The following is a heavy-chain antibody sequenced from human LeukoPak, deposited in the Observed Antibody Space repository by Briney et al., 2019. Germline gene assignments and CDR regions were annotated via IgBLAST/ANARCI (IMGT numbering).Heavy chain of an antibody. D-gene: IGHD2-2*01. CDR3: ARQSVVPAAVYYYYYMDV. J-gene: IGHJ6*03. CDR1: GYTFTGYY. CDR2: INPNSGGT. Sequence: ASVKVSCKASGYTFTGYYMHWVRQAPGQGLEWMGWINPNSGGTNYAQKFQGWVTMTRDTSISTAYMELSRLRSDDTAVYYCARQSVVPAAVYYYYYMDVWGKGTTVTVSS. V-gene: IGHV1-2*04.